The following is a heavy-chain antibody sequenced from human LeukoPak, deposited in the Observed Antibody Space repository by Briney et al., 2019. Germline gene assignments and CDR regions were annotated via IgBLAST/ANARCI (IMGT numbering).Heavy chain of an antibody. D-gene: IGHD3-3*01. Sequence: SETLSLTCTVSGGSISSSSYYWSWIRQPPGKGLEWIGYIYYSGSTYYNPSLKSRVTISVDRSKNQFSLKLSSVTAADTAVYYCARGSTGVGFGAVIDYWGQGTLVTVSS. CDR1: GGSISSSSYY. V-gene: IGHV4-61*05. J-gene: IGHJ4*02. CDR2: IYYSGST. CDR3: ARGSTGVGFGAVIDY.